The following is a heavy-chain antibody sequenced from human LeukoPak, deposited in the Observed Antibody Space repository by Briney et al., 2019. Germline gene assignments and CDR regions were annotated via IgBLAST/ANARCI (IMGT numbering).Heavy chain of an antibody. V-gene: IGHV1-18*01. CDR3: ARRYYDSSGNYDYFDY. CDR1: GYTFTTYG. Sequence: ASVKVSCKASGYTFTTYGINWVRQAPGEGLEWIGWISTYNGNTNYAQSLQGRVTITTDTSTSTAYMELRSLRSDDTAVYYCARRYYDSSGNYDYFDYWGQGTLVTVSS. CDR2: ISTYNGNT. D-gene: IGHD3-22*01. J-gene: IGHJ4*02.